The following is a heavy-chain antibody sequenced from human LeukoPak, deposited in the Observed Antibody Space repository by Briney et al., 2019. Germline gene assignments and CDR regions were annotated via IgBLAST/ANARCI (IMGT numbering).Heavy chain of an antibody. D-gene: IGHD6-13*01. Sequence: GGSLRLSCAASGFTFSSYSMNWVRQAPGKGLEWVSYISSSSSTIYYADSVRGRFTISRDNAKNSLYLQMNSLRAEDTAVYYCARGSSSSWYDPSYFDYWGQGTLVTVSS. CDR2: ISSSSSTI. CDR3: ARGSSSSWYDPSYFDY. CDR1: GFTFSSYS. V-gene: IGHV3-48*04. J-gene: IGHJ4*02.